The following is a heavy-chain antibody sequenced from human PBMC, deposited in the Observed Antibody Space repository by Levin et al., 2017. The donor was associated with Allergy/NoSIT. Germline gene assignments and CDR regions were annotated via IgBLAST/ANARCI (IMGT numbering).Heavy chain of an antibody. CDR1: GFTFSNAW. CDR3: TTDYDILTGYYWFDY. Sequence: PGGSLRLSCAASGFTFSNAWMSWVRQAPGKGLEWVGRIKSKTDGGTTDYAAPVKGRFTISRDDSKNTLYLQMNSLKTEDTAVYYCTTDYDILTGYYWFDYWGQGTLVTVSS. CDR2: IKSKTDGGTT. V-gene: IGHV3-15*01. J-gene: IGHJ4*02. D-gene: IGHD3-9*01.